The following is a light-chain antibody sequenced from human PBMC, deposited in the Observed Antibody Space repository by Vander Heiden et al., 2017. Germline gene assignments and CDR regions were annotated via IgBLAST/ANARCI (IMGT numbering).Light chain of an antibody. V-gene: IGKV1-39*01. CDR1: QSISSY. J-gene: IGKJ2*01. CDR3: QQSYSTPPT. Sequence: DIPMTQSPSSLSASVGDRVTITCRASQSISSYLNWYQQKPGKAPKLLIYAASSLQSGVPSRFSGSGSGTDFTLTISSLQPEDVATYYCQQSYSTPPTFGQGTKLEIK. CDR2: AAS.